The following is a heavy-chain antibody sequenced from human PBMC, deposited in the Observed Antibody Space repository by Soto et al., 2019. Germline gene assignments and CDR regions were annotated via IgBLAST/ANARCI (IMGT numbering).Heavy chain of an antibody. J-gene: IGHJ6*02. Sequence: GGSLRLSCVASGFSFSDYYMSWIRQAPGKGLEWVSYISSSGSTIYYADSVKGRFTISRDNAKNSLYLQMNSLRAEDTAVYYCARDLNTAMVTYYYGMDVWGQGTTVTVSS. D-gene: IGHD5-18*01. CDR2: ISSSGSTI. V-gene: IGHV3-11*01. CDR1: GFSFSDYY. CDR3: ARDLNTAMVTYYYGMDV.